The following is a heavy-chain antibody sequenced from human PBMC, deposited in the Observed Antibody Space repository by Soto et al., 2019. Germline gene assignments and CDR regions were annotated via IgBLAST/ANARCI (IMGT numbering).Heavy chain of an antibody. V-gene: IGHV3-72*01. D-gene: IGHD4-17*01. CDR3: ARAASPYGDYWIDY. CDR2: TRNKANSYTT. CDR1: GFTFSDHY. Sequence: EVQLVESGGGLVQPGGSLRLSCAASGFTFSDHYMDWVRQAPGKGLEWVGRTRNKANSYTTEYAASVKGRFTISRDDSKNSLYLQMNSLKTEDTAVYYCARAASPYGDYWIDYWGQGTLVTVSS. J-gene: IGHJ4*02.